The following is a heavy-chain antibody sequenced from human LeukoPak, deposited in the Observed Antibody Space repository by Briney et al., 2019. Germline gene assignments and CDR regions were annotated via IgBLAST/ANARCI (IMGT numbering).Heavy chain of an antibody. V-gene: IGHV4-39*07. CDR1: GGSISSSSYY. CDR2: IYYSGST. D-gene: IGHD5-24*01. Sequence: SETLSLTCTVSGGSISSSSYYWGWIRQPPGKGLEWIGSIYYSGSTYYNPSLKSRVTISVDTSKNQFSLKLSSVTAADTAVYYCASGMATIRRPLDYWGQGTLVTVSS. CDR3: ASGMATIRRPLDY. J-gene: IGHJ4*02.